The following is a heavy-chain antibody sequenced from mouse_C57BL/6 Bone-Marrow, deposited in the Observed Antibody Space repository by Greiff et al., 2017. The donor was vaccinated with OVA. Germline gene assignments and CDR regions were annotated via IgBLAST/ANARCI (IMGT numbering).Heavy chain of an antibody. D-gene: IGHD2-2*01. Sequence: VQLQESGPGLVQPSQSLSITCTVSGFSLTSYGVHWVRQSPGKGLEWLGVIWRGGSTDYNAAFMSRLSITKDNSKSQVFFKMNSLQADDTAIYYCAKKRGYDEAWFAYWGQGTLVTVSA. J-gene: IGHJ3*01. CDR1: GFSLTSYG. V-gene: IGHV2-5*01. CDR3: AKKRGYDEAWFAY. CDR2: IWRGGST.